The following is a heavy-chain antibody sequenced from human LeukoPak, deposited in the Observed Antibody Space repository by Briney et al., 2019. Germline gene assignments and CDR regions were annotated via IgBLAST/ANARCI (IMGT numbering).Heavy chain of an antibody. CDR3: ARWWEGGSYFAY. J-gene: IGHJ4*02. V-gene: IGHV4-39*07. Sequence: PSETLSLTCTVSGDSISSSNCYWGWIRQPPGKGLEWIGSIYHSGSTYYNPSLKSRFTISVETSKNQFSLKLSSVPAADTAVYYCARWWEGGSYFAYWGQGTLVTVSS. CDR2: IYHSGST. D-gene: IGHD1-26*01. CDR1: GDSISSSNCY.